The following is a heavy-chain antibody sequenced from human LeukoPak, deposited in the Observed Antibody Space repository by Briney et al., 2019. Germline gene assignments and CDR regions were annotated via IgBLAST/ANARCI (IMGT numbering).Heavy chain of an antibody. D-gene: IGHD3-22*01. CDR3: ARDSKTYCYDSSGYYFDY. J-gene: IGHJ4*02. Sequence: PGGSLRLSCAASGFTFSSYWMSWVRQAPGKGLEWVANIKQDGSEKYYVDSVKGRFTISRDNAKNSLYLQMNSLRAEDTAVYYCARDSKTYCYDSSGYYFDYWGQGTLVTVSS. V-gene: IGHV3-7*01. CDR1: GFTFSSYW. CDR2: IKQDGSEK.